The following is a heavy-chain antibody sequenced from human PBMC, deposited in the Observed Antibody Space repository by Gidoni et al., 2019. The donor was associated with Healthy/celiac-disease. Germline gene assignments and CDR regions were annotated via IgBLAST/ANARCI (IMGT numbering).Heavy chain of an antibody. Sequence: EVQLVESGGGLIQPGGSLRLSCAASGFTVSSNYMSWVLQAPGKGLEWVSVIYSGGSTYYADSVKGRFTISRDNSKNTLYLQMNSLRAEDTAVYYCASIWFGDSYYYGMDVWGQGTTVTVSS. J-gene: IGHJ6*02. CDR3: ASIWFGDSYYYGMDV. CDR1: GFTVSSNY. D-gene: IGHD3-10*01. V-gene: IGHV3-53*01. CDR2: IYSGGST.